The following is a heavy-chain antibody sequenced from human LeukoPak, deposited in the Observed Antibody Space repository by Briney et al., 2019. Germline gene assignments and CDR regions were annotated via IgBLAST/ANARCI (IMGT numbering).Heavy chain of an antibody. CDR3: AREYCSGGSCYPIFDY. D-gene: IGHD2-15*01. J-gene: IGHJ4*02. CDR2: INHSGST. CDR1: GGSFSGYY. V-gene: IGHV4-34*01. Sequence: SETLSLTCAVYGGSFSGYYWSWIRQPPGKGLEWIGEINHSGSTNYNPSLKSRVTISVDTSENQFSLKLSSVTAADTAVYYCAREYCSGGSCYPIFDYWGQGTLVTVSS.